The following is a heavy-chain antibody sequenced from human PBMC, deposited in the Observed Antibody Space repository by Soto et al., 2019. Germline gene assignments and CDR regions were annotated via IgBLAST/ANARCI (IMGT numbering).Heavy chain of an antibody. J-gene: IGHJ5*02. D-gene: IGHD3-22*01. CDR1: GGSISSGDYY. V-gene: IGHV4-30-4*01. Sequence: PSETLSLTCTVSGGSISSGDYYWSWIRQPPGKGLEWIAYIFSSGSTYYNPSLKSRITMSVDTSKNQFSLKVISVTAADTAMYYCARGRLYYYDSSGFNWFDPWGHGTLANVSS. CDR3: ARGRLYYYDSSGFNWFDP. CDR2: IFSSGST.